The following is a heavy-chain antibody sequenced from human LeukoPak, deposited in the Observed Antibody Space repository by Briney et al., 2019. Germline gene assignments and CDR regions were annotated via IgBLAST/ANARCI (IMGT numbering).Heavy chain of an antibody. Sequence: QTLSLTFAISGDSVSSNSVAWNWIRRSPSRGLEWLGKTKYRSKWFNDYAVSVKSRITINPDTPKNQFSPQLNSVTPEDTAVYYCARARGYAFDIWGQGTMVTVSS. D-gene: IGHD3-10*01. CDR3: ARARGYAFDI. CDR1: GDSVSSNSVA. J-gene: IGHJ3*02. CDR2: TKYRSKWFN. V-gene: IGHV6-1*01.